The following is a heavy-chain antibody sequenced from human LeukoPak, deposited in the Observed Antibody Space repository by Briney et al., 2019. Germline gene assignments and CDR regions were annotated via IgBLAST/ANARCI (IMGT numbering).Heavy chain of an antibody. CDR3: ARVQESQSSWYYFDY. J-gene: IGHJ4*02. CDR2: IYYSGSA. D-gene: IGHD6-19*01. Sequence: SETLSLTCTVSGGSISSSSYDWGWIRQPPGKGLEWIGSIYYSGSAYYNPSLKSRVTISVDTSKNQFSLKLGSVTAADTAVYYCARVQESQSSWYYFDYWGQGTLVTVSS. CDR1: GGSISSSSYD. V-gene: IGHV4-39*07.